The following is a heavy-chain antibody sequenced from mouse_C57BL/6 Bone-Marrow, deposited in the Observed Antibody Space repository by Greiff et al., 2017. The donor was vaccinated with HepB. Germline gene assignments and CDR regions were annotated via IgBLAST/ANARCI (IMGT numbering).Heavy chain of an antibody. CDR2: ISNGGGST. CDR1: GFTFSDYY. V-gene: IGHV5-12*01. CDR3: ARHENGWFAY. Sequence: EVKLVESGGGLVQPGGSLKLSCAASGFTFSDYYMYWVRQTPEKRLEWVAYISNGGGSTYYPDTVKGRFTISRDNAKNTLYLQMSRLKSEDTAMYYCARHENGWFAYWGQGTLVTVSA. J-gene: IGHJ3*01.